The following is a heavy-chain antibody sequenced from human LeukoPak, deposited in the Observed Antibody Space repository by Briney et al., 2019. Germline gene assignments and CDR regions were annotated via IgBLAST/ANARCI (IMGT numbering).Heavy chain of an antibody. CDR2: ISGSGGST. CDR1: GFTVSSNY. V-gene: IGHV3-23*01. CDR3: AKGPGGADY. D-gene: IGHD3-16*01. Sequence: PGGSLRLSCAASGFTVSSNYMSWVRQAPGKGLEWVSAISGSGGSTYYADSVKGRLTISRDNSKNTLYLQMNSLRAEDTAVYYCAKGPGGADYWGQGTLVTVSS. J-gene: IGHJ4*02.